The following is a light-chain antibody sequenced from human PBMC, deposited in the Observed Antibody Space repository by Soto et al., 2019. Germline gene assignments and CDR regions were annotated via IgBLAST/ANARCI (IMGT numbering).Light chain of an antibody. CDR3: QQLNNFPHT. CDR2: TAS. V-gene: IGKV1-9*01. J-gene: IGKJ2*01. CDR1: QGIGSF. Sequence: IQLTQSPSSLSASIGDRVTITCRASQGIGSFRAWYQQKPGKAPKLLIYTASTLLSVVPSRFSGSGSGTDFTLTIISLQPEDLATYYCQQLNNFPHTFGQGTKLEIK.